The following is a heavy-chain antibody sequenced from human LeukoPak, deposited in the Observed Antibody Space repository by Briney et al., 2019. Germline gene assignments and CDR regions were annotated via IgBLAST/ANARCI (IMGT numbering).Heavy chain of an antibody. CDR3: ARKRPNYFDY. J-gene: IGHJ4*02. CDR2: INLDGSQK. CDR1: GFTFSSYA. Sequence: PGGSLRLSCAASGFTFSSYAMSWVRQAPGKGPEWVANINLDGSQKYYVDSVKGRFTISRDNAENSLYLQMNSLRAEDTALYYYARKRPNYFDYWGQGTLVTVSS. V-gene: IGHV3-7*01.